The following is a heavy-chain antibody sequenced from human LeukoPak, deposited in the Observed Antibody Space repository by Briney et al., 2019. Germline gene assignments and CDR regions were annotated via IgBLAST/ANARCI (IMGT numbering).Heavy chain of an antibody. Sequence: GASVKVSCKASGYTFTSYDISWVRQATGQGLEWMGWMNPNSGNTGYAQRFQGRVTMTRNTSISTAYMELSSLRSEDTAVYYCARVGDSSWFDYWGQGTLVTVSS. CDR3: ARVGDSSWFDY. V-gene: IGHV1-8*01. CDR2: MNPNSGNT. J-gene: IGHJ4*02. D-gene: IGHD3-22*01. CDR1: GYTFTSYD.